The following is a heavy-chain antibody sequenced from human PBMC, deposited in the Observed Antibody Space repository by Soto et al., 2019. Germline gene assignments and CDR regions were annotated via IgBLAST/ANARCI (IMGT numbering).Heavy chain of an antibody. D-gene: IGHD6-19*01. J-gene: IGHJ5*02. CDR1: GFKFSDYW. Sequence: PGGSLRLSCAASGFKFSDYWMSWVRQAPGKGLEWVAGIWYDGSNTFYSDAVKGRFSISRDNSKNTVDLQMNSLRAEDTAVYYCSKSIAVAPGLLDPWAQGILVTGSA. CDR3: SKSIAVAPGLLDP. V-gene: IGHV3-33*06. CDR2: IWYDGSNT.